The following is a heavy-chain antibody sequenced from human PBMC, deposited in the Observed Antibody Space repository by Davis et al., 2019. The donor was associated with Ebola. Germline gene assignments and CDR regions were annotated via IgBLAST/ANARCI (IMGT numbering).Heavy chain of an antibody. CDR1: GFTFSSYS. Sequence: PGGSLRLSCAASGFTFSSYSMNWVRQAPGKGLEWVSSISSSSSYIYYADSVKGRFTISRDNAKNTLYLQMNSLRAEDTAVYYCASTRDLDILEWLPIGRGEYYYYMDVWGKGTTVTVSS. D-gene: IGHD3-3*01. CDR3: ASTRDLDILEWLPIGRGEYYYYMDV. J-gene: IGHJ6*03. CDR2: ISSSSSYI. V-gene: IGHV3-21*04.